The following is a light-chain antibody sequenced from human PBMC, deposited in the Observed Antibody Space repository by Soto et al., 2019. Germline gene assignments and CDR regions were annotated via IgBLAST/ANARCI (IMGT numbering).Light chain of an antibody. Sequence: EIVLTQSPGTLSLSPGERATLSCRASQSVSSSYLAWYQQKPGQAPRLLMYGASSRATGIPDRFSGSGSGKDFTLTISRLEPEDFAVYYCQQYRTFGQGTKV. CDR1: QSVSSSY. CDR2: GAS. V-gene: IGKV3-20*01. CDR3: QQYRT. J-gene: IGKJ1*01.